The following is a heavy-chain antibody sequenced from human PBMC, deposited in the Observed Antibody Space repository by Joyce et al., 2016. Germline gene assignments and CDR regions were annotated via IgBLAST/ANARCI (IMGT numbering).Heavy chain of an antibody. CDR2: IYYNGST. V-gene: IGHV4-39*01. Sequence: QLQLQESGPVLVKPSETLSLTCTVSGGSISSSRYYWGWIRQPPGKGLEWIGTIYYNGSTYYNTSLKSRVTISVDTSKNLFSLNLNSVTAADTAVYYCARHGWDGGDYLDYWGQGTLVTVSS. CDR3: ARHGWDGGDYLDY. D-gene: IGHD4-23*01. J-gene: IGHJ4*02. CDR1: GGSISSSRYY.